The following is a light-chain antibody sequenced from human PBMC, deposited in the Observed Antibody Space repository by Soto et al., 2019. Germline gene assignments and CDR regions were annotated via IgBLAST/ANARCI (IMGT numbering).Light chain of an antibody. CDR2: WAS. Sequence: DFVMTQSPDSLAVSLGERATINCKSSQSVLYSTNNKNYLAWYQQKPGQPPKLLIYWASTRESGVPARFSGSGSGTDFTLTISSLQAEDVALYFCQQYYTNPFTFGGGTKVEIK. J-gene: IGKJ4*01. CDR1: QSVLYSTNNKNY. V-gene: IGKV4-1*01. CDR3: QQYYTNPFT.